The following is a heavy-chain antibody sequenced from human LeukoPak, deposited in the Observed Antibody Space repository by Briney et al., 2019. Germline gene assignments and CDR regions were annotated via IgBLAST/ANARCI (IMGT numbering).Heavy chain of an antibody. V-gene: IGHV3-11*01. Sequence: GGSLRLSCAASGFTFSDYYMSWIRQAPGKGLEWVSYISSSGSTIYYADSVKGRFTISRDNSKNTLYLQMNSLRAEDTAVYYCAKSGNYQLLSRLYWGQGTLVTVSS. CDR2: ISSSGSTI. J-gene: IGHJ4*02. CDR1: GFTFSDYY. CDR3: AKSGNYQLLSRLY. D-gene: IGHD2-2*01.